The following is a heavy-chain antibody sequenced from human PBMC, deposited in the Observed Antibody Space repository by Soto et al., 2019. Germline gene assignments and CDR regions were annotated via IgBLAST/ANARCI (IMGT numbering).Heavy chain of an antibody. D-gene: IGHD3-10*01. J-gene: IGHJ6*02. V-gene: IGHV3-53*01. Sequence: LRLSCAASGFTVSSNYMSWVRQAPGKGLEWVSVIYSGGSTYYADSVKGRFTISRDNSKNTLYLQMNSLRAEDTAVYYCAATMVRGAYYYYGMDVWGQGTTVTVSS. CDR3: AATMVRGAYYYYGMDV. CDR2: IYSGGST. CDR1: GFTVSSNY.